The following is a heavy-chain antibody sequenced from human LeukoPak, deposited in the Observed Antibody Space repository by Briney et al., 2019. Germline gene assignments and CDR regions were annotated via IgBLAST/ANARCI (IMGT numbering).Heavy chain of an antibody. D-gene: IGHD3-10*01. CDR1: GYTFTGYY. V-gene: IGHV1-2*02. CDR2: INPNSGGT. CDR3: ARGYYGSGISWFDP. Sequence: ASVKVSCKASGYTFTGYYMQWVRQAPGQGLEWMGWINPNSGGTNYAQKFQGRVTMTRDTSISTAYMELSRLRSDDTAVYYCARGYYGSGISWFDPWGQGTLVTVSS. J-gene: IGHJ5*02.